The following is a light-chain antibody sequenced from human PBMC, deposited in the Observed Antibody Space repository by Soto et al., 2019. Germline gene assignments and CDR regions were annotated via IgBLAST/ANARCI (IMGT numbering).Light chain of an antibody. V-gene: IGKV3-11*01. CDR3: QQRSNWPIT. CDR2: DAS. CDR1: QSVSSY. J-gene: IGKJ5*01. Sequence: EIVMTQSPATLSVSPGERDSLSCRASQSVSSYLAWYQQKPGQAPRLLIYDASNRATGIPARFSGSGSGTDFTLTISSLEPEDFAVYYCQQRSNWPITFGQGTRLEI.